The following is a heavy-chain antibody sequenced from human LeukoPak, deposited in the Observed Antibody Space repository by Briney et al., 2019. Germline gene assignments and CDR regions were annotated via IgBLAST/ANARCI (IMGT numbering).Heavy chain of an antibody. J-gene: IGHJ4*02. Sequence: SVKVSCKASGGTFSSYAISWVRQAPGQGLEWMGGIIPIFGTANYAQKFQGRVTITADESTSTAYMELSSLRSEDTAVYYCARDSSTYYYDSSGEDWGQGTLVTVSS. V-gene: IGHV1-69*13. CDR2: IIPIFGTA. CDR3: ARDSSTYYYDSSGED. D-gene: IGHD3-22*01. CDR1: GGTFSSYA.